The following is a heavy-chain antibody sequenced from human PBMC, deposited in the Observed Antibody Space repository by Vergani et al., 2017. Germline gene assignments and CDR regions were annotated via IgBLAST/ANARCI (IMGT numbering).Heavy chain of an antibody. CDR3: ATKICGTPGCQIGYFRE. V-gene: IGHV3-30*03. D-gene: IGHD1-1*01. J-gene: IGHJ1*01. CDR1: GFTSSYYG. CDR2: ISYDGTQK. Sequence: QVHLVESGGGVVQPGRSLRLSCVVSGFTSSYYGMHWVRQAPGKGLEWVAVISYDGTQKYYADYVKGRFTISRDNSKSTLYLQMNSLRTEDTAVYYCATKICGTPGCQIGYFREWGQGTLVTVSS.